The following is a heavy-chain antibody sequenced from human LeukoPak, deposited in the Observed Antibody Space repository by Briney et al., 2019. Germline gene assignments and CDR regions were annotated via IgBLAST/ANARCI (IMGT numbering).Heavy chain of an antibody. V-gene: IGHV3-21*01. Sequence: AGGSLRLSCAASGFTFSSYSMNWVRQAPGKGLEWVSSISSRNTYIYYADSVKGRFTISRDNAKNSLYLQMNSLRAEDTAVYYCARLYDFWSGYCDYWGQGTLVTVSS. CDR3: ARLYDFWSGYCDY. CDR1: GFTFSSYS. D-gene: IGHD3-3*01. J-gene: IGHJ4*02. CDR2: ISSRNTYI.